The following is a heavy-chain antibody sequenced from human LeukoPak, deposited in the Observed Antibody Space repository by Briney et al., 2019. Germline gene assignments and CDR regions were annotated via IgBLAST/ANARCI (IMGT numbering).Heavy chain of an antibody. J-gene: IGHJ4*02. Sequence: GGSLRLSCAASRFTFSDHYMDWVRQAPGKGLEWVGRTRNKANSYTTEYAASVKGRFTISRDDSKNSLYLQMNSLKTEDTAVYYCARVNYYDSSGYPLDYWGQGTLVTVSS. CDR3: ARVNYYDSSGYPLDY. CDR2: TRNKANSYTT. V-gene: IGHV3-72*01. D-gene: IGHD3-22*01. CDR1: RFTFSDHY.